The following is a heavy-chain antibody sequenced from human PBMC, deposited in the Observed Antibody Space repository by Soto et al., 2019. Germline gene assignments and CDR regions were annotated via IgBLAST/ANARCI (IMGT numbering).Heavy chain of an antibody. Sequence: GASVKVSCKASGYTFTSYGISWVRQAPGQGLEWMGWISAYNGNTNYAQKLQGRVTMTTDTSTSTAYMELNSLRAEDTAVYYCAKDINNWNDGHFDYWGQGTLVTVSS. V-gene: IGHV1-18*01. CDR3: AKDINNWNDGHFDY. CDR2: ISAYNGNT. D-gene: IGHD1-20*01. J-gene: IGHJ4*02. CDR1: GYTFTSYG.